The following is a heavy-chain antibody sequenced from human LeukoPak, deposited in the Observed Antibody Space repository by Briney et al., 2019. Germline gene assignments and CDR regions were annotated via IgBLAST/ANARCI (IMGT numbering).Heavy chain of an antibody. Sequence: ASVKVSCKASGYTFSSYGIGWVRQPPGQGLEWMGWISAYNGNTNYAQKLQGRVTMTTDTSRSTAYMELRSLRSDDTAVYYCARVLELDHYYYYYGMDVWGQGTTVTVSS. V-gene: IGHV1-18*01. CDR1: GYTFSSYG. CDR2: ISAYNGNT. CDR3: ARVLELDHYYYYYGMDV. J-gene: IGHJ6*02. D-gene: IGHD1-1*01.